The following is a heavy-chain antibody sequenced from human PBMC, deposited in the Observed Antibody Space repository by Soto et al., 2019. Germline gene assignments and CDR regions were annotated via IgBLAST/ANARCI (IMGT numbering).Heavy chain of an antibody. CDR2: INPNSGGT. CDR3: ARTGDYDLAYFQH. D-gene: IGHD4-17*01. Sequence: ASVKVSCKASGYTFTGYYMHWVRQAPGQGLEWMEWINPNSGGTNYAQKFQGWVTMTRDTSISTAYMELSRLRSDDTAVYYCARTGDYDLAYFQHWGQGTLVTVSS. V-gene: IGHV1-2*04. CDR1: GYTFTGYY. J-gene: IGHJ1*01.